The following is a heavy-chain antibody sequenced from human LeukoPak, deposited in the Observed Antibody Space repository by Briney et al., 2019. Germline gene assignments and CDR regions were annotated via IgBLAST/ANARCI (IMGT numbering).Heavy chain of an antibody. CDR2: IIPAFGTA. V-gene: IGHV1-69*05. J-gene: IGHJ6*03. Sequence: ASVKVSCKGSGGTFSSHCISWVRQAPGQGLEWMGGIIPAFGTAHYAQKFQGRVTFTTDESTTTAYMELRSLRSEDTAVYYCASEGNYDSSGYSRYNYYYMDVWGKGTAVTVSS. CDR1: GGTFSSHC. D-gene: IGHD3-22*01. CDR3: ASEGNYDSSGYSRYNYYYMDV.